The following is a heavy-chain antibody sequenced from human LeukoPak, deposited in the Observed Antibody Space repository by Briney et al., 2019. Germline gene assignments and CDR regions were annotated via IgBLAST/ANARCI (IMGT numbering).Heavy chain of an antibody. D-gene: IGHD3-22*01. V-gene: IGHV3-23*01. CDR1: GFTFSSYA. CDR2: ISGSGGST. J-gene: IGHJ4*02. Sequence: GGSLRLSCAASGFTFSSYAMSWVRQAPGKGLERVSGISGSGGSTYYADSVKGRFTISRDNSKNTLYLQMNSLRAEDTAVYYCAKDRGYYDSSGYTWGQGTLVTVSS. CDR3: AKDRGYYDSSGYT.